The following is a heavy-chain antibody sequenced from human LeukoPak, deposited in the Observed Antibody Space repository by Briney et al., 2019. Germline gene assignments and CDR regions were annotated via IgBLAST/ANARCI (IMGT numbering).Heavy chain of an antibody. Sequence: GGSLRLSCAASGFTFRSYGIHWVRQAPGKGLEWVACISFDGSNTYYVDSVKGRFTISRDNSKNMLYLQMSSLRPEDTALYYCAKDGFWTSRTSYHGAHFFDHWGQGIQVTVSS. D-gene: IGHD3/OR15-3a*01. V-gene: IGHV3-30*18. CDR1: GFTFRSYG. J-gene: IGHJ4*02. CDR2: ISFDGSNT. CDR3: AKDGFWTSRTSYHGAHFFDH.